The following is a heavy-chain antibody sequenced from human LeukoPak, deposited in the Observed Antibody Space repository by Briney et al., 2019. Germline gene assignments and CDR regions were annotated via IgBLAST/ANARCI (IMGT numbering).Heavy chain of an antibody. Sequence: GGSLRLSCAASGFTFSSYGMHWVRQAPGKGLEWVAVIWYDGSNKYYADSVKGRFTISRDNSKNTLYLQMNSLRAEDTAVYYCARDDDSSGYYYVNAFDIWGQETMVTVSS. CDR1: GFTFSSYG. V-gene: IGHV3-33*01. CDR2: IWYDGSNK. D-gene: IGHD3-22*01. J-gene: IGHJ3*02. CDR3: ARDDDSSGYYYVNAFDI.